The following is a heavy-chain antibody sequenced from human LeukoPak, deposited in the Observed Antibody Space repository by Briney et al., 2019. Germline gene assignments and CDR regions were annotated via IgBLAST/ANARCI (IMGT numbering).Heavy chain of an antibody. V-gene: IGHV1-18*01. CDR2: IGTYGGDT. D-gene: IGHD3-22*01. CDR1: TSR. Sequence: ASVTVSCKATSRISWVRQAPGQGLEWMGWIGTYGGDTYYAQKFQGGNTVTTDPSTSTVYMELRNLRSDDTAVYYCARDLWNFYDDSGYNRDFDSWGQGTLVTVCS. CDR3: ARDLWNFYDDSGYNRDFDS. J-gene: IGHJ5*01.